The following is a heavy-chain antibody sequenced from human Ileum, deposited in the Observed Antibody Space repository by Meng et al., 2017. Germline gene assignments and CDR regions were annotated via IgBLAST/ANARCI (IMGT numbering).Heavy chain of an antibody. CDR2: INSDGSST. V-gene: IGHV3-74*01. CDR1: GFTFRSYW. Sequence: GQLVGAGGGLVQPGGSLRLSCACSGFTFRSYWMHWVRQAPGKGLVWVSRINSDGSSTNYADSVKGRFTISRDNAKNTLHLQMNSLRAEDTAVYYCARAIEVAGTGGYYWGQGTLVTVSS. D-gene: IGHD6-19*01. CDR3: ARAIEVAGTGGYY. J-gene: IGHJ4*02.